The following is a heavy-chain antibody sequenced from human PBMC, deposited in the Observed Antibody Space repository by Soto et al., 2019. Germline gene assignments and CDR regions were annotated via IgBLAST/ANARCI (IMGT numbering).Heavy chain of an antibody. Sequence: ESGPTLVNPTQTLTLTCTFSGFSLRTIVVGVCSIRQTPGKALQWLALISWTNEKRCSPSLKSRLTITTDTSKSQVVLTITKKETVDTGTYYCAHITDAQYYCMEVWGQGNTVTVCS. V-gene: IGHV2-5*01. CDR1: GFSLRTIVVG. CDR2: ISWTNEK. CDR3: AHITDAQYYCMEV. D-gene: IGHD4-4*01. J-gene: IGHJ6*03.